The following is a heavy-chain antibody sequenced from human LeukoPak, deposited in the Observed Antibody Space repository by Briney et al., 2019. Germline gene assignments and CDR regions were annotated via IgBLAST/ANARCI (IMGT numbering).Heavy chain of an antibody. D-gene: IGHD1-14*01. CDR2: IQYSGST. J-gene: IGHJ3*02. CDR3: ARESPAGESAYDI. V-gene: IGHV4-59*02. Sequence: SETLSLTCTVSGDSVSTYYWNWIRQTPGKGLEWIGYIQYSGSTNYHPSLKSRVTISVDTSKNQFSLMLTSLTAADTALYFCARESPAGESAYDIWGQGTTVTVSS. CDR1: GDSVSTYY.